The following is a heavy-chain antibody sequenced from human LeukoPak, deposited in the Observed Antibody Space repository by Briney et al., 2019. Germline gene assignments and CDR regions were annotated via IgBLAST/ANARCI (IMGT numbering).Heavy chain of an antibody. Sequence: ASVKVSCKASDYTFITYGLSWVRQAPGQGLEWMGWINTYNGNTNYAQKLQGRVTMTTDTSTNTAYMELRSLRSDDTAVYYCARDRNSGSSLDIWGQGTMLTVSS. CDR1: DYTFITYG. J-gene: IGHJ3*02. CDR2: INTYNGNT. V-gene: IGHV1-18*01. CDR3: ARDRNSGSSLDI. D-gene: IGHD6-6*01.